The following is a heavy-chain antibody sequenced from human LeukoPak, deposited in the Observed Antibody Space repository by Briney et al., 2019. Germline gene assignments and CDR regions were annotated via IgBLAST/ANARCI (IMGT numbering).Heavy chain of an antibody. Sequence: SETLSLTCAVYGGSFSGYYWSWIRQHPGKGLEWIGYIYYSGSTYYNPSLKSRVTISVDTSKNQFSLKLSSVTAADTAVYYCARVSGGACGGDCYSDYWGQGTLVTVSS. V-gene: IGHV4-31*11. J-gene: IGHJ4*02. CDR1: GGSFSGYY. D-gene: IGHD2-21*02. CDR3: ARVSGGACGGDCYSDY. CDR2: IYYSGST.